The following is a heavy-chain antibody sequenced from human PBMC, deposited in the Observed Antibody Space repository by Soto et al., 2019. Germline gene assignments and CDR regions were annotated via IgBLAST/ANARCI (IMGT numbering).Heavy chain of an antibody. D-gene: IGHD2-21*02. CDR2: INAGNGNT. CDR3: ARSIVVVTALDY. J-gene: IGHJ4*02. CDR1: GYTFTSYA. V-gene: IGHV1-3*05. Sequence: QVQLVQSGAEEKKPGASVKVSCKASGYTFTSYAMHWVRQDPGQRLEWMGWINAGNGNTKYSQKFQGRVTITRDTSASTAYMELSSRRSEDTAVYYCARSIVVVTALDYWGQGTLVTVSS.